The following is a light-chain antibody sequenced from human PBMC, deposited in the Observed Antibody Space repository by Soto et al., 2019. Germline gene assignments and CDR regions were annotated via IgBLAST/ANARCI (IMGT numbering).Light chain of an antibody. J-gene: IGKJ2*03. Sequence: DIQMTQSPSSLSASVGDRVTITYRASQNIRVYLNWYQQKPGKAPKPLIYAASTLLSGVPSRFSGSGSGTDFTLTISSLQPEDFATYYCQQIFGTRYSFGQGTKLEI. CDR2: AAS. CDR3: QQIFGTRYS. CDR1: QNIRVY. V-gene: IGKV1-39*01.